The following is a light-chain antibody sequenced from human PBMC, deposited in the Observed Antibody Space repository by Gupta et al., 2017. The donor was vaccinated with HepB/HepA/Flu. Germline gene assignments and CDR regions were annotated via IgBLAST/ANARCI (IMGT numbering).Light chain of an antibody. CDR1: QDISNW. V-gene: IGKV1-12*01. J-gene: IGKJ4*01. Sequence: SEMTDSPSSVSASVGDRHTITWRASQDISNWLAWYQQKPRKAPKLLIYGASKVKSGVPSRFSGSGSGTDFTLTISRRHPEDFTDYCCQQENRFRITFGGGTKLEIK. CDR2: GAS. CDR3: QQENRFRIT.